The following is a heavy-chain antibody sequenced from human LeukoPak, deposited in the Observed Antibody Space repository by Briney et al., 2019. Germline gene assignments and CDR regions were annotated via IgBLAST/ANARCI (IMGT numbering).Heavy chain of an antibody. CDR1: GYSISSGYSICNGYY. J-gene: IGHJ5*02. Sequence: SETLSLTCAVSGYSISSGYSICNGYYWGWIRQPPGKGLEWIGSIYDSGSTYYNPPLKRRVTISVDTAKNQFSLKLSSVTAADTAVYYCARNRTTVIPGIGAAGPLNWFDPWGQGILVTVSS. CDR2: IYDSGST. CDR3: ARNRTTVIPGIGAAGPLNWFDP. D-gene: IGHD6-13*01. V-gene: IGHV4-38-2*01.